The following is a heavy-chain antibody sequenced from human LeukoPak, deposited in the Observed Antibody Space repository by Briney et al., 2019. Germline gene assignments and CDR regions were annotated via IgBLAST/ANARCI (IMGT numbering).Heavy chain of an antibody. Sequence: PSETLSLTCTVSGYSISRGNWWSWVRQPPGKGLEWIGEMYHSGTTNYNPSLKSRASISVDTSKNHFSLKLSSVTAADTAVYYCARIYCSDISCWIDYWGQGTLVTVSP. D-gene: IGHD2-15*01. V-gene: IGHV4-4*02. CDR1: GYSISRGNW. CDR2: MYHSGTT. CDR3: ARIYCSDISCWIDY. J-gene: IGHJ4*02.